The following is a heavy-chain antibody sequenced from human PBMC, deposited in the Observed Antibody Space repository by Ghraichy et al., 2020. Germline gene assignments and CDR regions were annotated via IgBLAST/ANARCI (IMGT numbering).Heavy chain of an antibody. D-gene: IGHD2-21*02. Sequence: GESLNISCAASGFTFSSYSMNWVRQAPGKGLEWVSSISSSSSYIYYADSVKGRFTISRDNAKNSLYLQMNSLRAEDTAVYYCASHHIVVVTGGSGWGQGTLVTVSS. J-gene: IGHJ1*01. CDR2: ISSSSSYI. CDR1: GFTFSSYS. V-gene: IGHV3-21*01. CDR3: ASHHIVVVTGGSG.